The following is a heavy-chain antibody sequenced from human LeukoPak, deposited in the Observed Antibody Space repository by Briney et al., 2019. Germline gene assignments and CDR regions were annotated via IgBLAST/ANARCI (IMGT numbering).Heavy chain of an antibody. J-gene: IGHJ3*02. V-gene: IGHV3-21*01. CDR3: ARDDSGSYFLWAFDI. CDR1: GFTFSSYS. CDR2: ISSSSSYI. D-gene: IGHD1-26*01. Sequence: GGSLRLSCAASGFTFSSYSKNWVRQAPGKGLEWVSSISSSSSYIYYADSVKGRFTISRDNAKNSLYLQMNSLRAEDTAVYYCARDDSGSYFLWAFDIWGQGTMVTVSS.